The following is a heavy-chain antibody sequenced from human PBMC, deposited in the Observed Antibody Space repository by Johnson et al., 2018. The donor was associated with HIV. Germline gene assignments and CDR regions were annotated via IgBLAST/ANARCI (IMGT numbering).Heavy chain of an antibody. V-gene: IGHV3-23*04. Sequence: VQLVESGGGLVQPGGSLRLSCAASGFTFRNYAMSWVRQAPGKGLEWVSTIRGGGSSTYYADSVKGRFTIPRDNSKNALYLQMNSLRAEDTALYSCAKVYGFDYGDYYDAFDIWGQGTMVTVSS. J-gene: IGHJ3*02. CDR3: AKVYGFDYGDYYDAFDI. CDR2: IRGGGSST. CDR1: GFTFRNYA. D-gene: IGHD4-17*01.